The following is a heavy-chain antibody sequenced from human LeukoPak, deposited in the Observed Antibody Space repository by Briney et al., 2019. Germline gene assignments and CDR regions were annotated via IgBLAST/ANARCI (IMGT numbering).Heavy chain of an antibody. CDR3: TRRANYRDSNGHYNVNFFDS. CDR1: GFTFGDYI. D-gene: IGHD3-22*01. Sequence: SGGSLRLSCSASGFTFGDYIMSWVRQAPGKGLEWVGLIRSKAFGGTREYAASVKDRFTISRDDTESIAYLHMDSLKTEDTAVYFCTRRANYRDSNGHYNVNFFDSWGQGTLVTVSS. J-gene: IGHJ4*02. V-gene: IGHV3-49*04. CDR2: IRSKAFGGTR.